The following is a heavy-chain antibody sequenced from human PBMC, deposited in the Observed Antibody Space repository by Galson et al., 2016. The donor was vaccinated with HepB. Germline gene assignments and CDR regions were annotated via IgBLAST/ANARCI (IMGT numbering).Heavy chain of an antibody. Sequence: SLRLSCAGSGFTFSAYAMHWVRQGPGKGLEWVALISSDGKTGHYVDSVKGRFTISRDTSKNTLYLQMNSLRAEDTAVYYCAKERGTYARYNWFDSWGQGTLVTVSS. J-gene: IGHJ5*01. D-gene: IGHD1-14*01. CDR1: GFTFSAYA. CDR2: ISSDGKTG. V-gene: IGHV3-30*18. CDR3: AKERGTYARYNWFDS.